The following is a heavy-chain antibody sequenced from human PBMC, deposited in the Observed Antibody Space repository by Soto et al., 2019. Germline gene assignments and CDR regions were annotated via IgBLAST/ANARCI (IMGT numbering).Heavy chain of an antibody. Sequence: PSETLSLTCTVSGGSISTHNWSWSRQPPGKGLEWIGYIHYSGSTNYNPSLKSRVTISLDTSKNQFSLKLSSVTAADTAVYYCARSGATPMVWGQGTLATVSS. D-gene: IGHD5-18*01. CDR1: GGSISTHN. V-gene: IGHV4-59*11. J-gene: IGHJ4*02. CDR2: IHYSGST. CDR3: ARSGATPMV.